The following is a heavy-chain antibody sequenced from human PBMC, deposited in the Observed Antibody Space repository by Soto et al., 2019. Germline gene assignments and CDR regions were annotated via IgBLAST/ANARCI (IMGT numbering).Heavy chain of an antibody. Sequence: GASVKVSCKASGYTFTSYSMHWVRQAPGQGLEWMGVINPHGGSTKYAQKFQGRVTMTRDTSRSTVYMELRSLRSDDTAIYYCARSSGGNFGIIIEGSNWFDPWGQGTLVTVSS. D-gene: IGHD3-3*01. J-gene: IGHJ5*02. CDR1: GYTFTSYS. CDR3: ARSSGGNFGIIIEGSNWFDP. CDR2: INPHGGST. V-gene: IGHV1-46*01.